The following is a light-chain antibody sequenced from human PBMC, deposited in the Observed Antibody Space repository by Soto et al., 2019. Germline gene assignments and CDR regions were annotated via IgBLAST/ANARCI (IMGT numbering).Light chain of an antibody. Sequence: QSALTQPASVSGSPGQSITISCTGTRSDIGAYNYVSWYQRHPGNAPKLLIYDVNSRPSGVSTRFSGSKSSNTASLTISGLQPDDEADYYCASYTASDSVYVFGSGTKLTVL. V-gene: IGLV2-14*01. CDR1: RSDIGAYNY. CDR2: DVN. J-gene: IGLJ1*01. CDR3: ASYTASDSVYV.